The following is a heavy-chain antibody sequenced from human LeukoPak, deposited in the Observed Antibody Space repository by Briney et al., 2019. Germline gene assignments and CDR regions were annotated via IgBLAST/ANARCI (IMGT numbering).Heavy chain of an antibody. CDR3: AREAVSGSSYFDY. CDR1: GFTFKNYH. V-gene: IGHV3-21*01. J-gene: IGHJ4*02. D-gene: IGHD6-19*01. Sequence: GGSLRLSCAASGFTFKNYHMNWVRQVPGKGPEWVSSITDNGLSIYYADSVKGRFTIYRDNAENSLYLQMDSLRAEDTAVYCCAREAVSGSSYFDYWGLGTLVTVSS. CDR2: ITDNGLSI.